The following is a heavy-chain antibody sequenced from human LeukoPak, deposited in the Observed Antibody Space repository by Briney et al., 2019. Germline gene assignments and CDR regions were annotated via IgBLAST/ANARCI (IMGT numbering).Heavy chain of an antibody. CDR3: AKDLYAMLTNQNPPDY. D-gene: IGHD5/OR15-5a*01. J-gene: IGHJ4*02. Sequence: QPGGSLRLSCAASGFTFSSYGMHWVRQAPGKGLEWVAFIRYDGSNRYYADSVKGRFTISRDNSKNTLYLQMNSLRAEDTAVYYCAKDLYAMLTNQNPPDYWGQGTLVTVSS. CDR2: IRYDGSNR. CDR1: GFTFSSYG. V-gene: IGHV3-30*02.